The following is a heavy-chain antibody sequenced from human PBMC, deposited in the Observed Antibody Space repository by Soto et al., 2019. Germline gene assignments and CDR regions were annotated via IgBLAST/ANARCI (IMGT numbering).Heavy chain of an antibody. CDR2: IYSSENT. D-gene: IGHD2-2*03. J-gene: IGHJ6*02. V-gene: IGHV4-39*01. Sequence: QLQLQESGPGLVKPSETLSLTCTVSGGSVSSDTYSWGWIRQSPGRGLEWIGTIYSSENTYYNPSLLSRVTIPVAPSKNECSLGLSSVTSADTAVYYCARLNGYCVSNRGHGYYGMDVWGQGTTVTVSS. CDR3: ARLNGYCVSNRGHGYYGMDV. CDR1: GGSVSSDTYS.